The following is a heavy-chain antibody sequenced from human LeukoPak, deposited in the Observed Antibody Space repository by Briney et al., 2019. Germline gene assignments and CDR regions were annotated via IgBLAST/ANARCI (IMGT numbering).Heavy chain of an antibody. V-gene: IGHV4-59*01. D-gene: IGHD6-19*01. Sequence: SETLSLTCTVSGGSISSYYWSWIRQPPGKGLEWIGYIYYSGSTNYNPSLKSRVTISVDTSKNQFSLKLSSVTAADTAVYYCARAETAVAGSWGQGTLVTVSS. CDR2: IYYSGST. J-gene: IGHJ5*02. CDR3: ARAETAVAGS. CDR1: GGSISSYY.